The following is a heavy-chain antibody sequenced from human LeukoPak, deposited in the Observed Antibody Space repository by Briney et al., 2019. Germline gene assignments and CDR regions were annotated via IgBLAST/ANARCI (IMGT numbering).Heavy chain of an antibody. CDR2: INHSGSI. CDR3: ARDDGGNSQLDY. V-gene: IGHV4-34*01. J-gene: IGHJ4*02. D-gene: IGHD4-23*01. CDR1: GGSFSGYY. Sequence: SETLSLTCTVYGGSFSGYYWSWIRQPPGRGLEWIGEINHSGSINYNPSLKSRVTISVDTSKNQFSLKLSSVTAADTAVYYSARDDGGNSQLDYWGQGTLVTVSS.